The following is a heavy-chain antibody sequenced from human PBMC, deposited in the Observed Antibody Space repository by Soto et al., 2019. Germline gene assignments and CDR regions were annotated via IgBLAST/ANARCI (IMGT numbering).Heavy chain of an antibody. CDR2: INPNSGGT. CDR3: AKSGSVFRPSLRYFDY. D-gene: IGHD1-26*01. Sequence: GASVKVSCKASGFTFTGHYIHWVRQAPGQGLEWMGWINPNSGGTSYAQKFQGRVTMTRDTSITTAYMELSRLSSDDTAVYYCAKSGSVFRPSLRYFDYWGQGTLFTVS. V-gene: IGHV1-2*02. J-gene: IGHJ4*02. CDR1: GFTFTGHY.